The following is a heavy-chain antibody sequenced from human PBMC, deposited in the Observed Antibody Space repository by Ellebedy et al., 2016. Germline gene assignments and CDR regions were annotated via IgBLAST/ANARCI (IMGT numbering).Heavy chain of an antibody. CDR1: GFTFSSYS. J-gene: IGHJ4*02. D-gene: IGHD5-12*01. CDR2: ISGSGGST. V-gene: IGHV3-23*01. CDR3: AKGGAGEWLRFPDY. Sequence: GGSLRLXXAASGFTFSSYSMNWVRQAPGKGLEWVSAISGSGGSTYYADSVKGRFTISRDNSKNTLYLQMNSLRAEDTAVYYCAKGGAGEWLRFPDYWGQGTLVTVSS.